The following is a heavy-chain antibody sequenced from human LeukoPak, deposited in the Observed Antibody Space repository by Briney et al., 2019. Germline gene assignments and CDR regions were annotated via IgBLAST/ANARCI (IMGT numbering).Heavy chain of an antibody. CDR2: IWYDGSNK. D-gene: IGHD6-13*01. J-gene: IGHJ4*02. V-gene: IGHV3-33*01. CDR3: AREEPSAAGTKNPYFDY. Sequence: GGSLRLSCAASGFTFSSYGMHWVRQAPGKGLEWVAVIWYDGSNKYYADSVKGRFTISRDNSKNTLYLQMNSLRAEDTAVYHCAREEPSAAGTKNPYFDYWGQGTLVTVSS. CDR1: GFTFSSYG.